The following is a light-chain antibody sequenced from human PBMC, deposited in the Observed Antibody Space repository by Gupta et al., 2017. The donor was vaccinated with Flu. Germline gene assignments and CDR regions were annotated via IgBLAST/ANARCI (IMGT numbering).Light chain of an antibody. Sequence: PSTLSASVGDRVTITCRASQSISSWLAWYQQKPGKAPKLLIYKASTFQSGVPSRFSGSGSGTEFTLTISSLQPDDFATYYCQQYNSYSETFGQGTKVEVK. CDR3: QQYNSYSET. V-gene: IGKV1-5*03. CDR1: QSISSW. J-gene: IGKJ1*01. CDR2: KAS.